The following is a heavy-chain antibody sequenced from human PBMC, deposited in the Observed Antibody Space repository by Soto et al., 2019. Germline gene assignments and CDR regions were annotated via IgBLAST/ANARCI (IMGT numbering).Heavy chain of an antibody. D-gene: IGHD3-10*01. V-gene: IGHV3-30-3*01. CDR3: ARSTVLLWFGELVSPDY. J-gene: IGHJ4*02. CDR2: ISYDGSNK. Sequence: QVQLVESGGGVVQPGRSLRLSCAASGFTFSSYAMHWVRQAPGKGLEWVAVISYDGSNKYYADSVKGRFTISRDNSKNTLYLQMNTLRAEDTAVYYCARSTVLLWFGELVSPDYWGQGTLVTVSS. CDR1: GFTFSSYA.